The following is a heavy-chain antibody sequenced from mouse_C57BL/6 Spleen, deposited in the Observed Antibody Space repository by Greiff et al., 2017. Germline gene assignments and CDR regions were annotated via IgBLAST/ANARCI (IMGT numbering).Heavy chain of an antibody. D-gene: IGHD1-1*01. CDR2: INPSNGGT. CDR3: ARGGTTVVATRGYFDY. Sequence: VQLQQSGTELVKPGASVKLSCKASGYTFTSYWMHWVKQRPGQGLEWIGNINPSNGGTNYNEKFKSKATLTVDKSSSTAYMQLSSLTSEDSAVYYCARGGTTVVATRGYFDYWGQGTTLTVSS. V-gene: IGHV1-53*01. CDR1: GYTFTSYW. J-gene: IGHJ2*01.